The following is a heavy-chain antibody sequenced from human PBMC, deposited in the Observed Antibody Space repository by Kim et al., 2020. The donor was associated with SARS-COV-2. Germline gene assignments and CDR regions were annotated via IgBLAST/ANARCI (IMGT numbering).Heavy chain of an antibody. J-gene: IGHJ4*01. CDR3: TTSVTNPREYYFDY. CDR1: GFTFSNAW. Sequence: GGSLRLSCAASGFTFSNAWMSWVRQAPGKGLEWVCRIRSKTDGGTTDYAAPVKGRFTISRDDSKNTLYLQMNSLKTEDTAVYYCTTSVTNPREYYFDYWG. D-gene: IGHD5-18*01. CDR2: IRSKTDGGTT. V-gene: IGHV3-15*01.